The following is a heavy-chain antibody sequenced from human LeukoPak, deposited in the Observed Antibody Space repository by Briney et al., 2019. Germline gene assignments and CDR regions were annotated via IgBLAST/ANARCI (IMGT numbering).Heavy chain of an antibody. CDR1: GFTISVAA. CDR3: AKDIQLST. V-gene: IGHV3-23*01. Sequence: GGSLRLSCAASGFTISVAAMTWVRQAPGKGLEWVSLIGASGESTYYADSVKGRFTISRDNSKNTLSLQMNSLRVEDAAMYFCAKDIQLSTWGLGTMVTVSS. J-gene: IGHJ3*01. CDR2: IGASGEST. D-gene: IGHD5-24*01.